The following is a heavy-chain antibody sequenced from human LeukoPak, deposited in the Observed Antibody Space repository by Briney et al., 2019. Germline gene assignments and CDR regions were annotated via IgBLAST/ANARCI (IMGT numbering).Heavy chain of an antibody. CDR3: AREEFLHEIDSSGYFVY. V-gene: IGHV4-4*07. Sequence: SETLSLTCTVSGGSITGYYWNWIRQPAGQRLEWLGRVYSSGVGNYNPSLTSRVTMSVDTSKNQFSLKLTSLTAADTAVYYCAREEFLHEIDSSGYFVYWGQGTLVTVSS. D-gene: IGHD3-22*01. CDR2: VYSSGVG. CDR1: GGSITGYY. J-gene: IGHJ4*02.